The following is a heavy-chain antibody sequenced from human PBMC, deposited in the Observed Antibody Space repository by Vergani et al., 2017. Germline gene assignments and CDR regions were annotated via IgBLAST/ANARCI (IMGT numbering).Heavy chain of an antibody. Sequence: QVKLQELGPGLVKPSETLSLTCTVSGASVNSYYWSWIRQPPGKGLEWMGYVSFRGDTLYGPSVKGRMTISLNTSSNQFSLTLTSVTAADTAVYYCASDTHSGQRADRWGQGILVTVTS. J-gene: IGHJ5*02. CDR1: GASVNSYY. D-gene: IGHD6-19*01. CDR2: VSFRGDT. CDR3: ASDTHSGQRADR. V-gene: IGHV4-59*02.